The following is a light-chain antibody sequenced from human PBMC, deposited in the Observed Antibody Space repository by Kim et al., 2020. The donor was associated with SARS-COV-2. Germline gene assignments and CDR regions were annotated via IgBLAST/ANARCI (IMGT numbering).Light chain of an antibody. J-gene: IGKJ1*01. CDR3: QQYEDWPLT. V-gene: IGKV3-15*01. Sequence: ETVLTQSPVTLSVSPGESATLSCRASQSVFGKLAWYQQKVGQAPRLLLYGASTRATGIPARFSGSGSGTEFTLTINSFQPEDSAVYYCQQYEDWPLTFGQGTKVDIK. CDR2: GAS. CDR1: QSVFGK.